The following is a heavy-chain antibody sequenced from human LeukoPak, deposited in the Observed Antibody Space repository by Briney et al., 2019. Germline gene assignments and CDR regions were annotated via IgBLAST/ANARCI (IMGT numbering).Heavy chain of an antibody. V-gene: IGHV3-23*01. CDR1: GFTFSSYA. D-gene: IGHD3/OR15-3a*01. CDR3: ARDSGFSGTQRGEH. J-gene: IGHJ1*01. Sequence: GGSLRLSCAASGFTFSSYAMSWVRQAPGKGLEWVSAISGSPGSTYYADSVKGRFTISRDNSKNTLYLQMNSLRAEDTAVYYCARDSGFSGTQRGEHWGQGTLVTVSS. CDR2: ISGSPGST.